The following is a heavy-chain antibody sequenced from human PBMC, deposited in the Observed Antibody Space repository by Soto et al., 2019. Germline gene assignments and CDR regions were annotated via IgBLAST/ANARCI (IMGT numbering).Heavy chain of an antibody. CDR3: ARVRTGVLRYFDWLSRPYYFDY. D-gene: IGHD3-9*01. V-gene: IGHV4-34*01. CDR2: INHRGST. CDR1: GGSFSGYY. Sequence: PSETLSLTCAVYGGSFSGYYWSWIRQPPGKGLEWIGEINHRGSTNYNPSLKSRVTISIGTSKNQFSLKLSSVTAADTAVFYCARVRTGVLRYFDWLSRPYYFDYWGQGTLVTVSS. J-gene: IGHJ4*02.